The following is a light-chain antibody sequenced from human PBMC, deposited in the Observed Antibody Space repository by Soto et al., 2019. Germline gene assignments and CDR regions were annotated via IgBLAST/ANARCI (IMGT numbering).Light chain of an antibody. CDR3: HHLHTYPPT. J-gene: IGKJ4*01. V-gene: IGKV1-9*01. Sequence: IQLTQSPSSLSASVGDRVTITCRASQGISSYLAWYQQIPGKAPKLLIYAASTLQSGVPSRFTGSGSGTDFTLTISSLQPEDFATSYYHHLHTYPPTFGGVTKVELK. CDR2: AAS. CDR1: QGISSY.